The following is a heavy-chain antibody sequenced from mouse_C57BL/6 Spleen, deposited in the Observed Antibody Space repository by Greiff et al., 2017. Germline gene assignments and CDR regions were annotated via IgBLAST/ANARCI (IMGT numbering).Heavy chain of an antibody. CDR1: GFTFSDYG. CDR2: ISSGSSTI. CDR3: ARERDYDEFAY. Sequence: EVMLVESGGGLVKPGGSLKLSCAASGFTFSDYGMHWVRQAPEKGLEWVAYISSGSSTIYYADTVKGRFTISRDNAKNTLFLQMTSLRSEDTAMYYCARERDYDEFAYWGQGTLVTVSA. V-gene: IGHV5-17*01. D-gene: IGHD2-4*01. J-gene: IGHJ3*01.